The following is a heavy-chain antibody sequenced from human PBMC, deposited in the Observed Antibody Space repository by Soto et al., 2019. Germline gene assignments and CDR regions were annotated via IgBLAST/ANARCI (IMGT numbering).Heavy chain of an antibody. J-gene: IGHJ6*02. D-gene: IGHD3-10*01. CDR2: IYYSGST. CDR1: GGSISSSSYY. CDR3: ASTMVRGVIAYYYYGMDV. Sequence: PSETLSLTCTVSGGSISSSSYYWGWIRQPPGKGLEWIGSIYYSGSTYYNPSLKSRVTISVDTSKNQFSLELSSVTAADTAVYYCASTMVRGVIAYYYYGMDVWGQGTTVTVSS. V-gene: IGHV4-39*01.